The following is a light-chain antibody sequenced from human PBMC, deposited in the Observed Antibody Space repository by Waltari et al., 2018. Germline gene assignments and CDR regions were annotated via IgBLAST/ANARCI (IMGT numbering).Light chain of an antibody. Sequence: YVVTQPPSVSVAPGKTARLTCEGENIETKSVNWYQQKAGQAPLLVMLYDSDRPSGIPERCSGANSGSTATLTINWVEPGDEADYHCQVWDDTNNSGVFGGGTKLTVL. CDR3: QVWDDTNNSGV. CDR1: NIETKS. CDR2: YDS. J-gene: IGLJ3*02. V-gene: IGLV3-21*04.